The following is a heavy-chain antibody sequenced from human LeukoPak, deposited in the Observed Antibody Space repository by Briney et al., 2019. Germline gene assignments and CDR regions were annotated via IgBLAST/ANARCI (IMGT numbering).Heavy chain of an antibody. V-gene: IGHV3-53*01. CDR3: ATRAGAYSHPYDY. J-gene: IGHJ4*02. Sequence: GGSLRLSGTVSGFTVSSNSMSWVRQAPGRGLEWVSFIYSDNTHYSDSAKGRFTISRDNSKNTLYLQMNSLRAEDTAVYYCATRAGAYSHPYDYWGQGTLVTVSS. D-gene: IGHD4/OR15-4a*01. CDR2: IYSDNT. CDR1: GFTVSSNS.